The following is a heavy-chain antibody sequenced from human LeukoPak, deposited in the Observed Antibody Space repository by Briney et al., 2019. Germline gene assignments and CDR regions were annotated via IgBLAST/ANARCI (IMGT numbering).Heavy chain of an antibody. D-gene: IGHD6-13*01. CDR2: SYTGDST. Sequence: GGSLRLSCAASGFTVSSNYMSWVRQAPGKGLEWVSTVSYTGDSTYYADSVKGRFIISRDNSKSTLDLQMNSLRAEDTAVYYCAKGGFGSSWRNYFDYWGQGTLVTVSS. J-gene: IGHJ4*02. V-gene: IGHV3-53*01. CDR1: GFTVSSNY. CDR3: AKGGFGSSWRNYFDY.